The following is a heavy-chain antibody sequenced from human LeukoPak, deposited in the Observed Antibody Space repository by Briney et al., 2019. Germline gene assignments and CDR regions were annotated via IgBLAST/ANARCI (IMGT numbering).Heavy chain of an antibody. CDR3: ARAVEAGSGWFDP. CDR1: GYTFTSYY. V-gene: IGHV1-46*01. Sequence: ASVTVSCTASGYTFTSYYMHGVRQAPGQGLEWMGIITPSGGSTSYAQKFQGRVTMTRDTSISTAYMELSRLRSDDTAVYYCARAVEAGSGWFDPWGQGTLVTVSS. CDR2: ITPSGGST. D-gene: IGHD6-19*01. J-gene: IGHJ5*02.